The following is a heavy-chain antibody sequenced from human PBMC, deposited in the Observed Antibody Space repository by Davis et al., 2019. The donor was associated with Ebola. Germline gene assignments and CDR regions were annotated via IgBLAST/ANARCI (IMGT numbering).Heavy chain of an antibody. Sequence: AALVKVSCKASGYTFTSYGITWVRQAPGQGLEWMGWINPHNGKTNYAQNVQGRVTLTTDTSTSTAYMEVGSLRSDDTAVYYCARAQFPTTSDHWGQGTLVTVSS. CDR2: INPHNGKT. J-gene: IGHJ5*02. CDR3: ARAQFPTTSDH. V-gene: IGHV1-18*04. CDR1: GYTFTSYG. D-gene: IGHD1-1*01.